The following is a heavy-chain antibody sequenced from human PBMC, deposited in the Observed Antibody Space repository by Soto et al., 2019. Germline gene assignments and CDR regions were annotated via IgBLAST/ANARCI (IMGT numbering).Heavy chain of an antibody. CDR2: ISAYNGNT. J-gene: IGHJ3*02. CDR1: GYTFTSYG. Sequence: GASVKVSCKASGYTFTSYGISWVRQAPGQGLEWMGWISAYNGNTNYAQKLQGRVTMTTDTSTSTAYMELRSLRSDDTAVYYCARGSSYDSSGGNAFDIWGQGTMVTVSS. CDR3: ARGSSYDSSGGNAFDI. V-gene: IGHV1-18*01. D-gene: IGHD3-22*01.